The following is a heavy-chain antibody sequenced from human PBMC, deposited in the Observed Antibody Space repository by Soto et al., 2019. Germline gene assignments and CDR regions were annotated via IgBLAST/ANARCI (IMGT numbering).Heavy chain of an antibody. J-gene: IGHJ4*02. V-gene: IGHV4-34*01. Sequence: SETLSLTYAAYDGSFSGYYWSWIRQPPGKGLEWIGAINHSGSTNYNPSLKSRVTISVDTSKNQFSLKLSSVTAADTAVYYCAGDHAQVTDYWGQGTLVTVSS. CDR3: AGDHAQVTDY. CDR2: INHSGST. CDR1: DGSFSGYY. D-gene: IGHD2-21*01.